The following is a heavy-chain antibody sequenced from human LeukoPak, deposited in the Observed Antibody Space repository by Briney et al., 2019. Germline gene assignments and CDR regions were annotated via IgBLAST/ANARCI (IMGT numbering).Heavy chain of an antibody. CDR2: INHNGNVN. V-gene: IGHV3-7*03. J-gene: IGHJ4*02. CDR3: AKYGSGSF. CDR1: GFTFSSYW. D-gene: IGHD3-10*01. Sequence: GGSLRLSCAASGFTFSSYWMNWARQAPGKGLEWVASINHNGNVNYYVDSVKGRFTISRDNSKNTLYLQMNSLRAEDTAVYYCAKYGSGSFWGQGTLVTVSS.